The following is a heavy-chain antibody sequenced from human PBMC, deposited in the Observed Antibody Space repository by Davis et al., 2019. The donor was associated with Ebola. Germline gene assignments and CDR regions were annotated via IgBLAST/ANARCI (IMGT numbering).Heavy chain of an antibody. CDR1: GFTFSNYG. CDR3: AKERGYLAY. J-gene: IGHJ4*02. Sequence: PGGSLRLSCAASGFTFSNYGMNWVRQAPGKGLEWVSAISGSGGVTHYANSVKGRFTISRDNSKNILFLEMNSLTAEDTAVYYCAKERGYLAYWGQGTLVTVSS. V-gene: IGHV3-23*01. CDR2: ISGSGGVT.